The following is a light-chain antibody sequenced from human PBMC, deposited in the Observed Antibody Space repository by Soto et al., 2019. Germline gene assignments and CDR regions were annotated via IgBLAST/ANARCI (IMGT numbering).Light chain of an antibody. CDR3: LQDYNYPRT. J-gene: IGKJ1*01. Sequence: AIQMTQSPSSLSAAVGDRVTITCRASQDIRNELGWYQQKPGKAPNLLIYAASSLHTGVPSRFSGRVSGSYFTLTLSGLQPDDFATYYCLQDYNYPRTFGRGTKVEVK. V-gene: IGKV1-6*02. CDR2: AAS. CDR1: QDIRNE.